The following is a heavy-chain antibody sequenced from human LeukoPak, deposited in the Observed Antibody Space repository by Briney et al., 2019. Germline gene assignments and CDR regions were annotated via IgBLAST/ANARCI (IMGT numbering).Heavy chain of an antibody. J-gene: IGHJ3*02. CDR3: ARGTGPHAFDI. V-gene: IGHV4-59*01. CDR1: GGSMSSYY. D-gene: IGHD3/OR15-3a*01. CDR2: IYYNGST. Sequence: SETLSLTCTVSGGSMSSYYWNCIRKPPGKGLERVGHIYYNGSTNYNPSLKSRLNISVDTSKNHLSLKLTSVTAADTAVYYCARGTGPHAFDIWGQGTMVTVSS.